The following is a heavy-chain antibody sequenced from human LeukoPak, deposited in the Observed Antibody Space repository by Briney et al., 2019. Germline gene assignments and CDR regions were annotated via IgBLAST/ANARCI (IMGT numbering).Heavy chain of an antibody. D-gene: IGHD3-10*01. CDR2: IIGSGGST. V-gene: IGHV3-23*01. Sequence: GGSLRLSCAASGFTFSSYAVSWVRPPPGRRLEWVSAIIGSGGSTYYADSVKGRFTISRDNSKNTLYLQMNSLRAEDTAVYYCAKSMVLGHSPLFDYWGQGTLVTVSS. J-gene: IGHJ4*02. CDR3: AKSMVLGHSPLFDY. CDR1: GFTFSSYA.